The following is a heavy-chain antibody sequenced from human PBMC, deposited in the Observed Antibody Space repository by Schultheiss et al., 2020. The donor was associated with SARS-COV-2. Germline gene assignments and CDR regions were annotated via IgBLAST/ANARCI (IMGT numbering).Heavy chain of an antibody. Sequence: GGSLRLSCAASGFTFSSYEMNWVRQAPGKGLEWVSYISDSDNTLYYADFVKGRFTISRDNTNNSLFLQMNSLRAEDTAVYYCARGGPRAVAPMDVWGQGTTVTVSS. CDR3: ARGGPRAVAPMDV. V-gene: IGHV3-48*03. CDR2: ISDSDNTL. J-gene: IGHJ6*02. D-gene: IGHD6-19*01. CDR1: GFTFSSYE.